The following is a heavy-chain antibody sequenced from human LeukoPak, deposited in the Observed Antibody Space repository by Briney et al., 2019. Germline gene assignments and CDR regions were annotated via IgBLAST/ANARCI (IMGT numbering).Heavy chain of an antibody. Sequence: GGSLRLSCAASGFTFSSYGMHWVRQAPGKGLEWVAFIRYDGSNKYYADSVKGRFTISRDNSKNTLYLQMNSLRAEDTAVYYCAKDKAAVVIDYWGQGTLVTVSS. D-gene: IGHD3-22*01. CDR3: AKDKAAVVIDY. V-gene: IGHV3-30*02. CDR1: GFTFSSYG. CDR2: IRYDGSNK. J-gene: IGHJ4*02.